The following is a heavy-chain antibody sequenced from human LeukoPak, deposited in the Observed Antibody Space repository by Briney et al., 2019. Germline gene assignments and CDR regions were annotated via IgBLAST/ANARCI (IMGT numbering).Heavy chain of an antibody. CDR1: GFTFSSYG. CDR3: AKDLDSYYDSSGSLDY. V-gene: IGHV3-30*02. CDR2: IRYDGSNK. J-gene: IGHJ4*02. D-gene: IGHD3-22*01. Sequence: PGGSLRLSCAASGFTFSSYGVHWVRQAPGKGLEWVAFIRYDGSNKYYADSVKGRFTISRDNSKNTLYLQMNSLRAEDTAVYYCAKDLDSYYDSSGSLDYWGQGTLVTVSS.